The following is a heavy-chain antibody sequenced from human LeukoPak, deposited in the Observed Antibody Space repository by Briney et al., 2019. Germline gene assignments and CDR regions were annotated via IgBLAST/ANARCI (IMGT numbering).Heavy chain of an antibody. V-gene: IGHV3-9*01. CDR2: ISWNSGKI. CDR3: AKDKGEGSAWPYYFDY. Sequence: GGSLRLSCVVSGFTFDDCAMHWVRQAPGKGLEWVSGISWNSGKIDYAASVKGRFTISRDNAKNSLYLEMNSLRTEDTAFCYCAKDKGEGSAWPYYFDYWGQGTLVTVSS. CDR1: GFTFDDCA. J-gene: IGHJ4*02. D-gene: IGHD6-25*01.